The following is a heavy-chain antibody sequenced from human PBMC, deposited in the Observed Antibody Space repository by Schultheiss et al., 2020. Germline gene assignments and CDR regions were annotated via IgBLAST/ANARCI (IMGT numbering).Heavy chain of an antibody. CDR2: ISGSGGST. D-gene: IGHD3-10*01. V-gene: IGHV3-23*01. CDR1: GFTFSSYA. J-gene: IGHJ6*02. Sequence: GGSLRLSCAASGFTFSSYAMSWVRQAPGKGLEWVSAISGSGGSTYYADSVKGRFTISRDNSKNTLYLQMNSLRAEDTAVYYCARDITLWFGEFLYYYYGMDVWGQGTTVTVSS. CDR3: ARDITLWFGEFLYYYYGMDV.